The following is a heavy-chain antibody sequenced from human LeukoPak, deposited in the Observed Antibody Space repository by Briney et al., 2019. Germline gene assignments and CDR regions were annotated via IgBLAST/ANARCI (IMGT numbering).Heavy chain of an antibody. CDR3: AREGVVGATTDY. Sequence: PSQTLSLTCTVSGGSISSGDYYWSWIRQPPGKGLEWIGYIYYSGSTYYNLSLKSRVTISVDTSKNQFSLKLRSVTAADTAVYYCAREGVVGATTDYWGQGTLVTVSS. CDR2: IYYSGST. V-gene: IGHV4-30-4*08. CDR1: GGSISSGDYY. J-gene: IGHJ4*02. D-gene: IGHD1-26*01.